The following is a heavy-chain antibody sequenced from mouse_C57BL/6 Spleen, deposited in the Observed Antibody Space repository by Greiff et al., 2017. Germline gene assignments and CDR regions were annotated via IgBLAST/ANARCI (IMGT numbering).Heavy chain of an antibody. CDR1: GYTFTSYW. CDR3: ARRHYGSSYYAMDY. Sequence: QVQLQQPGAELVRPGTSVKLSCKASGYTFTSYWMHWVKQRPGQGLEWIGVIDPSDSYTNYNQKFKGKATLTVDTSSSTVYMQLSSLTSEDSAVYYCARRHYGSSYYAMDYWGQGTSVTVSS. CDR2: IDPSDSYT. J-gene: IGHJ4*01. D-gene: IGHD1-1*01. V-gene: IGHV1-59*01.